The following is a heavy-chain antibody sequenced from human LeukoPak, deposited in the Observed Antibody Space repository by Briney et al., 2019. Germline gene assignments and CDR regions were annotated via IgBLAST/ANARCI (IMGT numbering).Heavy chain of an antibody. CDR1: GYTFTGYY. CDR3: ARDSYDSSGNYLDY. J-gene: IGHJ4*02. Sequence: ASVKVSCKASGYTFTGYYMHWVRQAPGQGLEWMGWINPNSGGTNYAQKLQGRVTMTTDTSTSTSYMELRSLRFDDTAVYYCARDSYDSSGNYLDYWGQGTLVTVSS. D-gene: IGHD3-22*01. V-gene: IGHV1-2*02. CDR2: INPNSGGT.